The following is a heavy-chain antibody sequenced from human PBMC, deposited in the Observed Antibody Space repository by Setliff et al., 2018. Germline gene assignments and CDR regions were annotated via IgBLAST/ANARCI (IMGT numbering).Heavy chain of an antibody. J-gene: IGHJ6*03. CDR1: GGSISSHY. V-gene: IGHV4-59*11. CDR3: ARKGRNIVVVPAAVIYYYYYYMDV. CDR2: IYYSGST. D-gene: IGHD2-2*01. Sequence: SETLSLTCTVSGGSISSHYWSWVRQPPGKGLEWIGYIYYSGSTYYNPSLKSRVTISVDTSKNQSSLKLSSVTAADTAVYYCARKGRNIVVVPAAVIYYYYYYMDVWGKGTTVTVSS.